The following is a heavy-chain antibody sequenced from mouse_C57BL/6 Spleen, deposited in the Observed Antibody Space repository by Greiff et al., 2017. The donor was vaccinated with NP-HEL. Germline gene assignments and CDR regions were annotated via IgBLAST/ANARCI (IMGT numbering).Heavy chain of an antibody. CDR3: ARHDDGYYEGFAY. CDR2: ISSGGSYT. D-gene: IGHD2-3*01. CDR1: GFTFSSYG. V-gene: IGHV5-6*01. J-gene: IGHJ3*01. Sequence: EVQGVESGGDLVKPGGSLKLSCAASGFTFSSYGMSWVRQTPDKRLEWVATISSGGSYTYYPDSVKGRFTISRDNAKNTLYLQMSSLKSEDTAMYYCARHDDGYYEGFAYWGQGTLVTVSA.